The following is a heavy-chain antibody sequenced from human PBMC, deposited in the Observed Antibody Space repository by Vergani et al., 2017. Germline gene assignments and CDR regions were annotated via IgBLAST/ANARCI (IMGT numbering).Heavy chain of an antibody. CDR3: AIPPRVNIVRGEILTKSTFDY. D-gene: IGHD3-10*01. V-gene: IGHV4-34*02. CDR2: INDNGYT. J-gene: IGHJ4*02. CDR1: GESFSGHY. Sequence: QVQLQQWGAGLLKPSETLSLTCEVHGESFSGHYWSWIRQPPGKGLEWIGEINDNGYTNYNPSLESRVIVSADKSKNQFSLKLMSVTAADTAMYYSAIPPRVNIVRGEILTKSTFDYWSQGTLVTVSS.